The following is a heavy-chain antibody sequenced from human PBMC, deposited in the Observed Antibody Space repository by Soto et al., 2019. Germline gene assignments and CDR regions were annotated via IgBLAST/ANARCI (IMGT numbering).Heavy chain of an antibody. CDR2: ISSSSSTI. J-gene: IGHJ3*02. D-gene: IGHD5-12*01. CDR1: GFTFSSYS. Sequence: GGSLRLSCAASGFTFSSYSMNWVRQAPGKGLEWVSYISSSSSTIYYADSVKGRFTISRGNAKNSLYLQMNSLRDEDTAVYYCARVRDGYNSGLGAFDIWGQGTMVTVSS. CDR3: ARVRDGYNSGLGAFDI. V-gene: IGHV3-48*02.